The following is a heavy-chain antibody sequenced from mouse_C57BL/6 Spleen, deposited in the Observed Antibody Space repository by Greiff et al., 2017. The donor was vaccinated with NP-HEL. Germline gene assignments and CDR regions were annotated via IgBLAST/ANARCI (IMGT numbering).Heavy chain of an antibody. CDR1: GYTFTSYD. J-gene: IGHJ4*01. CDR2: FYPRDGST. D-gene: IGHD2-4*01. CDR3: RYYDYGGGAMDY. V-gene: IGHV1-85*01. Sequence: VQLQQSGPELVKPGASVKLSCKASGYTFTSYDINWVKQRHGQGLEWIGWFYPRDGSTKYNEKFKGKATLTVDPSSSTAYMELHSLTSEDSAVYFCRYYDYGGGAMDYWGQGTSVTVSS.